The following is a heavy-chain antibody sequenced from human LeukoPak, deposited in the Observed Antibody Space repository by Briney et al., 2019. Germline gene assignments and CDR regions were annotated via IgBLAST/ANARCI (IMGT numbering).Heavy chain of an antibody. CDR2: INPNTGET. J-gene: IGHJ4*02. CDR1: GYTFTGYY. Sequence: ASVKVSCKASGYTFTGYYMHWVRQAPGQGLEWMGWINPNTGETNSAQKFQGRVTMTRDTTINTAYMELTRLTSDDTAVYYCASYPRYSNTPPFDYWGQGTLVTVSS. V-gene: IGHV1-2*02. CDR3: ASYPRYSNTPPFDY. D-gene: IGHD4-11*01.